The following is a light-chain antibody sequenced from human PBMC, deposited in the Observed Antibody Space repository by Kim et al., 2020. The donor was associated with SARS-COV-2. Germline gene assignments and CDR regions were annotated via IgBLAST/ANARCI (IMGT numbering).Light chain of an antibody. V-gene: IGKV1-5*03. CDR3: QHYDSYPWT. CDR2: KAS. J-gene: IGKJ1*01. CDR1: QSISGW. Sequence: DIQMTQSPSTLSASVGDRVTITCRASQSISGWLAWYQQKPGKAPKLLIYKASSLESGVPSRFSGSGSGTEFTLTISRLQPDDFAAYFCQHYDSYPWTFGQGTKVDIK.